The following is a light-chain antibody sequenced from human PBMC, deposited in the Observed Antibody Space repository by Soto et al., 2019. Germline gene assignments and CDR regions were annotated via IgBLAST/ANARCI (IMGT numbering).Light chain of an antibody. V-gene: IGKV3-20*01. CDR3: HCYQFDRSRIFS. CDR1: QSVNSGY. J-gene: IGKJ2*01. CDR2: ATS. Sequence: IVLTQSPGTLSLSPGERATLSCRASQSVNSGYLAWYQQKPDQAPRLLIYATSIRTTDFTDRFSGSGSGRAFTLTILRVKPVESEVYSCHCYQFDRSRIFSFGQGTKLEIK.